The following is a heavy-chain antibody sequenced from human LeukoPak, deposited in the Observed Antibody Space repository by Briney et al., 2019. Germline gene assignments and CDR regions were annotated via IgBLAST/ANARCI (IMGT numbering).Heavy chain of an antibody. CDR1: GFTFSNAW. CDR3: AKDSGSGWYQYGMDV. J-gene: IGHJ6*02. V-gene: IGHV3-23*01. Sequence: GGSLRLSCAASGFTFSNAWMSWVRQAPGKGLEWVSGISGSGGSTNYADSVKGRFTISRDNSKNTLYLQMNSLRAEDTAVYYCAKDSGSGWYQYGMDVWGQGTTVTVSS. CDR2: ISGSGGST. D-gene: IGHD6-19*01.